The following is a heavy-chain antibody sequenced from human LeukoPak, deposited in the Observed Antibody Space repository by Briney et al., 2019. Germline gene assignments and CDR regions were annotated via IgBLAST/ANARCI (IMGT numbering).Heavy chain of an antibody. CDR1: GFTFSSYA. V-gene: IGHV3-23*01. CDR3: AKVQPGIAVAGTPEAFDY. J-gene: IGHJ4*02. Sequence: GGSLRLSCAASGFTFSSYAMSWVRQAPGKGLEWVSAISGSGGSTYYADSVKGRLTISRDNSKNTLYLQMNSLRAEDTAVYYCAKVQPGIAVAGTPEAFDYWGQGTLVTVSS. D-gene: IGHD6-19*01. CDR2: ISGSGGST.